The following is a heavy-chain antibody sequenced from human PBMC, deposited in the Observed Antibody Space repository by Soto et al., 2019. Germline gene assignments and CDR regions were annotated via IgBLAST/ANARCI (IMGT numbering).Heavy chain of an antibody. V-gene: IGHV4-4*02. D-gene: IGHD6-13*01. CDR3: ARSPRSIAAGGIDY. CDR2: IYHSGST. Sequence: QVQLQESGPGLVKPSGTLSLTCAVSGGSISTSNLWTWVRQPPGKGLEWIGEIYHSGSTNYNPSLKSRVTIPVDKSKNQFSLKLNSVTAADTAVYYCARSPRSIAAGGIDYWGQGFLVTVSS. J-gene: IGHJ4*02. CDR1: GGSISTSNL.